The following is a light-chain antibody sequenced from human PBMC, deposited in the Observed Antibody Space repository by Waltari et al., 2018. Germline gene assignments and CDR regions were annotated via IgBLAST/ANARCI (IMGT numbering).Light chain of an antibody. V-gene: IGKV4-1*01. CDR2: WAS. Sequence: DIVMTQSPDSLAVSLGERATINCKSSQSVLYSSNNKNSVAWYQQKPGQPPKFLIHWASTRESGVPDRFSGSGSGTDFTLTIISLQAEDVAVYYCQQFYSTPLTFGGGTKVEIK. CDR1: QSVLYSSNNKNS. CDR3: QQFYSTPLT. J-gene: IGKJ4*01.